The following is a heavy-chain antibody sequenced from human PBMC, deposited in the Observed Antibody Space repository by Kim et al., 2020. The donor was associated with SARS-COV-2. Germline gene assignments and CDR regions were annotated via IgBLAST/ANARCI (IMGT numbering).Heavy chain of an antibody. D-gene: IGHD2-15*01. CDR3: ARGIFRDGFDV. CDR1: GFRSSNYY. Sequence: GGSLRLSCAASGFRSSNYYVNWVRQRPGKGLEWVSRISKGGGVTHYADSVRGRFTMSRDSAENTVYLQMNSLSAEDTAVYFCARGIFRDGFDVWGQGTTVSVSS. CDR2: ISKGGGVT. V-gene: IGHV3-74*01. J-gene: IGHJ6*02.